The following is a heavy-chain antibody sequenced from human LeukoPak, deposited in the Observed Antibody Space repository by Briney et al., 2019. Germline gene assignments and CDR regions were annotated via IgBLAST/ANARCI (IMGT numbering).Heavy chain of an antibody. CDR1: NGSISNYY. D-gene: IGHD5-18*01. Sequence: SETLSLTCTVSNGSISNYYWSWIRQPPGKGLEWIGYIFFSGSTNYNPSLESRITISLDTSKNQFSLNLSSVTAADTAVYYCARLSSYGFHSAFDIWGQGTMVTVSS. J-gene: IGHJ3*02. V-gene: IGHV4-59*01. CDR3: ARLSSYGFHSAFDI. CDR2: IFFSGST.